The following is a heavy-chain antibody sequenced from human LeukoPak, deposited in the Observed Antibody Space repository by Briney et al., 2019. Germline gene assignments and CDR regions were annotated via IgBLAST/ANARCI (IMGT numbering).Heavy chain of an antibody. Sequence: GGSLRLSCAASGFTLSDYYMSWIRQAPGKGLEWVSVIYSGGGKYYADSVKGRFTISRDNSKNTLFLQMNSLRAEDTAVYYCARGLAAAGLYFDYWGQGTLVTVSS. V-gene: IGHV3-53*01. D-gene: IGHD6-13*01. J-gene: IGHJ4*02. CDR1: GFTLSDYY. CDR2: IYSGGGK. CDR3: ARGLAAAGLYFDY.